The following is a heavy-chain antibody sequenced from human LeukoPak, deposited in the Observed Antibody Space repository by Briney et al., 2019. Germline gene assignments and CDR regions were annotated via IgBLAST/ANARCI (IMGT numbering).Heavy chain of an antibody. V-gene: IGHV3-23*01. D-gene: IGHD2-2*02. CDR1: GFTFTNFA. Sequence: PGGSLRLSCTASGFTFTNFAMNWVCQAPGKGLEWVSAISGRGGSTYYADSVKGRFTISRDDSKNTLYLQMNSLRAEDTAVYYCAPFCSTTSCYTFDSWGQGTLVTVSS. J-gene: IGHJ4*02. CDR2: ISGRGGST. CDR3: APFCSTTSCYTFDS.